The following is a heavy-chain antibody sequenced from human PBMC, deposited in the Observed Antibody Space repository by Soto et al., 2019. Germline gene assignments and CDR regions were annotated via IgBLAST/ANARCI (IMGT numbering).Heavy chain of an antibody. CDR1: GFTFSSYA. J-gene: IGHJ6*02. D-gene: IGHD5-12*01. V-gene: IGHV3-30-3*01. Sequence: HPGGSLRLSCAASGFTFSSYAMHWVRQAPGKGLEGVAVISYDGSNKYYADSVKGRFTISRDNSKNTLYLQMNSLRAEDTAVYYCARAPTEAGVEMATMDYYYGMDVWGQGTTVTVSS. CDR2: ISYDGSNK. CDR3: ARAPTEAGVEMATMDYYYGMDV.